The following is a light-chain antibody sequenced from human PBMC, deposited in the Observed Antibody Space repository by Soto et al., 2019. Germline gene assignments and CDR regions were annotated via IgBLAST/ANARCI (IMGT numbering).Light chain of an antibody. CDR1: QTVFYSSSNKNY. J-gene: IGKJ2*01. CDR3: QQYFSTPYT. Sequence: DIVMTQSPDSLAVSLGERATINCKSSQTVFYSSSNKNYLTWYQQKPGQPPKLLIYWASTREPGVPDRFSGSGSGTDFPLTISSLQAEDVAVYYCQQYFSTPYTFGQGTKLEI. V-gene: IGKV4-1*01. CDR2: WAS.